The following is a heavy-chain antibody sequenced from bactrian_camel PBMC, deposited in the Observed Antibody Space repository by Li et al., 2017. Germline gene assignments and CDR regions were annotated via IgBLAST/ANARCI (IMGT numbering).Heavy chain of an antibody. CDR3: AASFQLPCLGSDERAYDY. J-gene: IGHJ4*01. D-gene: IGHD1*01. V-gene: IGHV3S53*01. Sequence: VQLVESGGGSVQAGGSLNLSCVASSNNIENYSLGWFRQAPGKEHEGVAIIESVGATTYADSVKGRFTISKDAAKNILYLQMNSLKPEDTAVYFCAASFQLPCLGSDERAYDYWGQGTQVTVS. CDR1: SNNIENYS. CDR2: IESVGAT.